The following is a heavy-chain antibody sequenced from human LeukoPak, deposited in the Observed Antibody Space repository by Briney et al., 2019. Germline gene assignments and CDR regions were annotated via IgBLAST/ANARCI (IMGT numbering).Heavy chain of an antibody. V-gene: IGHV3-73*01. CDR3: TRRATDDSSGYYST. CDR2: IRSKANSYAT. Sequence: PGGSLRLFCAASGFTFSGSAMHWVRQASGKGLEWVGRIRSKANSYATAYAASVKGRFTISRDESKNTAYLQMNSLKTEDTAVYYCTRRATDDSSGYYSTWGQGTLVTVSS. J-gene: IGHJ5*02. D-gene: IGHD3-22*01. CDR1: GFTFSGSA.